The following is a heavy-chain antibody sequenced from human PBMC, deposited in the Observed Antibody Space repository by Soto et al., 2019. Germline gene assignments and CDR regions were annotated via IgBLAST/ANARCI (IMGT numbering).Heavy chain of an antibody. Sequence: GASVKVSCKASRYTFTSYAMHWVRQAPGQRLEWMGWINTGNGNTKYSQMLQGRVTITRDTSASTAYLELSSLRSEDTAIYYCARWDTGYSYGLGYWGQGTLVTVSS. CDR2: INTGNGNT. CDR1: RYTFTSYA. J-gene: IGHJ4*02. D-gene: IGHD5-18*01. V-gene: IGHV1-3*04. CDR3: ARWDTGYSYGLGY.